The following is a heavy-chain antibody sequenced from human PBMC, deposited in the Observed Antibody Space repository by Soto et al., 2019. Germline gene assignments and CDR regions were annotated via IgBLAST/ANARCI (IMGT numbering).Heavy chain of an antibody. CDR1: GFTFSSYG. CDR2: IWYDGSNK. V-gene: IGHV3-33*01. CDR3: ARKVAGTRNYGMDV. Sequence: PGGSLRLSCAASGFTFSSYGMHWVRQAPGKGLEWVAVIWYDGSNKYYADSVKGRFTISRDNSKNTLYLQMNSLRVEDTAVYYCARKVAGTRNYGMDVWGQGTTVTVSS. J-gene: IGHJ6*02. D-gene: IGHD6-19*01.